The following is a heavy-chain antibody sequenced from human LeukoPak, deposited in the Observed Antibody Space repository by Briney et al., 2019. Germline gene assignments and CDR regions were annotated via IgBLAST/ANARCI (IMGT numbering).Heavy chain of an antibody. CDR1: GGSFSAHY. J-gene: IGHJ3*01. V-gene: IGHV4-34*01. Sequence: SETLSLTCAVYGGSFSAHYWIWIRQSPGKGLEWIGEINPSGGTNYNPSLKSRVTISIDTSKNQFSLRLNSVAAADTAVYFCARANWKASDVWGHGTTVSVSS. CDR2: INPSGGT. CDR3: ARANWKASDV. D-gene: IGHD1-20*01.